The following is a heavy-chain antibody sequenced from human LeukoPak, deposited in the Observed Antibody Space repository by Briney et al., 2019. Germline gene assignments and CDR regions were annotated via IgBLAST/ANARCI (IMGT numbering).Heavy chain of an antibody. CDR1: GGSISSYY. V-gene: IGHV4-4*07. Sequence: SETLSLTCTVSGGSISSYYWSWIRRPAGKGLEWIGRIYTSGSTNYNPSLKSRVTMSVDTSKNQFSLKLSSVTAADTAVYYCARDRVLQLLYKPPYYYYGMDVWGQGTTVTVSS. D-gene: IGHD2-2*01. CDR3: ARDRVLQLLYKPPYYYYGMDV. CDR2: IYTSGST. J-gene: IGHJ6*02.